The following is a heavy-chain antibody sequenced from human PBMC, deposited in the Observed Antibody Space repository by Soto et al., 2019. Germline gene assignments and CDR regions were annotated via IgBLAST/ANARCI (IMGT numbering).Heavy chain of an antibody. Sequence: ASVQVPCKPSGYTFNGYYLYWVRQAPGPGLEWMGWIYPHSGGTNYAQKFQGRDTMTRDTSIITAYMELSRLTSDDTAVYYCASSRRSTSTWPYYCSMDVWGQGTTVTVSS. CDR3: ASSRRSTSTWPYYCSMDV. D-gene: IGHD2-2*01. V-gene: IGHV1-2*02. CDR1: GYTFNGYY. J-gene: IGHJ6*02. CDR2: IYPHSGGT.